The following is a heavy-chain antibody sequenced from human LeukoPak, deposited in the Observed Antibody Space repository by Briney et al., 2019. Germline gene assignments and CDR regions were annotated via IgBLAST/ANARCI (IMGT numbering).Heavy chain of an antibody. CDR1: GGTFSSYA. Sequence: SVKVSCKASGGTFSSYAVSWVRQAPGQGLEWMGGIIPIFGTAKYAQKFQGRVTVPADESTSTAYLELSSLRSEDTAVYYCASGTPPNYYYYYYMDVWGKGATVTVSS. V-gene: IGHV1-69*13. D-gene: IGHD1-7*01. CDR3: ASGTPPNYYYYYYMDV. CDR2: IIPIFGTA. J-gene: IGHJ6*03.